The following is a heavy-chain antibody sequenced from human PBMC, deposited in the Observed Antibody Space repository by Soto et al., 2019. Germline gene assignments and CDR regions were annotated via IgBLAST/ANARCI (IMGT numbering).Heavy chain of an antibody. CDR2: TYYRSKWYN. D-gene: IGHD3-10*01. Sequence: PLQALLVSSAISGDSVSSNSAVWNWIRQSPSRGLEWLGRTYYRSKWYNDYAVSVKSRITTNPDTSKNQFSLQLNSVTPEDTAVYYCAGVHYYGSADNWFDPWGQGTLVTVSS. V-gene: IGHV6-1*01. CDR1: GDSVSSNSAV. CDR3: AGVHYYGSADNWFDP. J-gene: IGHJ5*02.